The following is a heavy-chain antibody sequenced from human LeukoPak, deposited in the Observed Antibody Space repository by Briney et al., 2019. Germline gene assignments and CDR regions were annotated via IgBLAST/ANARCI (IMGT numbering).Heavy chain of an antibody. CDR1: GFTFDDSG. CDR3: ARSYYYYMDV. Sequence: GGSLRLSCAASGFTFDDSGMTWVRQAPGRGPEWVSGINWNGGSTGYADSEKGRFTISRDNAKNSLYLQMNSLRAEDTALYYCARSYYYYMDVWGKGTTVTVSS. J-gene: IGHJ6*03. V-gene: IGHV3-20*04. CDR2: INWNGGST.